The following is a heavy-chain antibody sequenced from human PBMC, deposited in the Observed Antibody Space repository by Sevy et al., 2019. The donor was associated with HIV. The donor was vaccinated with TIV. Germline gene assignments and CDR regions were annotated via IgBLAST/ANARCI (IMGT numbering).Heavy chain of an antibody. CDR2: MRFDGTIK. CDR1: GFTFSTYG. D-gene: IGHD2-2*01. Sequence: GGSLRLSCAASGFTFSTYGMHWVRQAPGRGLEWVAFMRFDGTIKYNTDSVKGRFTISRDNSKNTLYLQTNSLKTEDTAVYFCAKVLHIVVVPAAIDYYYGMDVWGQGTTVTVSS. J-gene: IGHJ6*02. CDR3: AKVLHIVVVPAAIDYYYGMDV. V-gene: IGHV3-30*02.